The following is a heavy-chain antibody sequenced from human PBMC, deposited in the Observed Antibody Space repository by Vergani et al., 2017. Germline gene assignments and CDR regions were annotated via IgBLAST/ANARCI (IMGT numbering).Heavy chain of an antibody. V-gene: IGHV3-48*01. D-gene: IGHD2-2*01. CDR3: AREYSSTSGRAVDF. Sequence: QLVESGGGWVQPGGSLRLSCVVSGFDFSSYIMNWVRQAPGKGLEWVSFVSTGTKSQSYAESVKGRFTISRDSAKNSLYLQMDSLRAEDTAVYYCAREYSSTSGRAVDFWGQGTKVTVSS. CDR1: GFDFSSYI. CDR2: VSTGTKSQ. J-gene: IGHJ3*01.